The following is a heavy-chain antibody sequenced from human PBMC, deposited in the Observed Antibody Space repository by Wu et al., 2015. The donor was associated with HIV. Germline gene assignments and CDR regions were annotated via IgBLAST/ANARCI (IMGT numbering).Heavy chain of an antibody. V-gene: IGHV4-38-2*01. Sequence: QVQLQESGPGLVKPSETLSLTCAVSGYSITSGNYGGWIRQPPGKGLQWIGSIYQSGNTYDNASLKSRVTMSVDTSKNQFSLRLSSVTAADTAIYYCARHVPKIKYFFDYWGQGMLVTVSS. CDR3: ARHVPKIKYFFDY. J-gene: IGHJ4*02. D-gene: IGHD2-2*01. CDR1: GYSITSGNY. CDR2: IYQSGNT.